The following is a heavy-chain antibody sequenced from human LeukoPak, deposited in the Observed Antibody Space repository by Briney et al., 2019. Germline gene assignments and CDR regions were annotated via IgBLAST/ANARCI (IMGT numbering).Heavy chain of an antibody. J-gene: IGHJ6*03. Sequence: GGSLRLSCAASGFTFSNHGMNWVRQAPGKGLEWVSVIHKNAITYYADPVKGRFTISRDNSKNMLYLQMNSLRAEDTAVYYCARSLRVRGVPDYMDVWGKGTTVTISS. D-gene: IGHD3-10*01. V-gene: IGHV3-53*01. CDR2: IHKNAIT. CDR3: ARSLRVRGVPDYMDV. CDR1: GFTFSNHG.